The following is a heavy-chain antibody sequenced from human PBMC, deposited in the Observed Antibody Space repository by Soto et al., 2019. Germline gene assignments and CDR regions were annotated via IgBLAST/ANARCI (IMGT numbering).Heavy chain of an antibody. D-gene: IGHD6-13*01. CDR3: ARDWAAAGPFDY. Sequence: QVQLVQSGAEVKKPGASVKVSCKASGYTFTSYGITWVRQAPGQGHEWMGWISAYNGNTNYAQKLQGRVTMTTDTSTSAAHMEMRSLRSDDTAVYSCARDWAAAGPFDYWGQGTLVTVSS. J-gene: IGHJ4*02. CDR1: GYTFTSYG. CDR2: ISAYNGNT. V-gene: IGHV1-18*01.